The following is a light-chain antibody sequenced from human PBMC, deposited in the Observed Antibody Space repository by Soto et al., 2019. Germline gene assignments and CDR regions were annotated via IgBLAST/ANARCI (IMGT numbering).Light chain of an antibody. J-gene: IGKJ2*01. CDR1: QGIRDE. V-gene: IGKV1-6*01. CDR3: QQYGRT. Sequence: AIQMTQSPSSLSASVGDRVTITCRASQGIRDELGWYQQKAGKAPNLLISAASRLQSGVPSRFSGRGSGTEFTLTISSVQSEDSADYYCQQYGRTFGQGTKVDIK. CDR2: AAS.